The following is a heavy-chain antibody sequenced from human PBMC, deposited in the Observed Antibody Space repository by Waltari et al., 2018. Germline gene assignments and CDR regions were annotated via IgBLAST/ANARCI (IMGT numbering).Heavy chain of an antibody. J-gene: IGHJ4*02. CDR3: ARGRDPYKGGSL. Sequence: QVQLQQWGAGLLKPSETLSLTCAVYGGSFNGYYLSWTRQPPGKGLEWIGEIHPIGSTAYNPSLTSRVTISGDMSKNQFSLKLTSVTAADTAVYFCARGRDPYKGGSLWGLGTLVTVSS. D-gene: IGHD1-1*01. CDR2: IHPIGST. V-gene: IGHV4-34*01. CDR1: GGSFNGYY.